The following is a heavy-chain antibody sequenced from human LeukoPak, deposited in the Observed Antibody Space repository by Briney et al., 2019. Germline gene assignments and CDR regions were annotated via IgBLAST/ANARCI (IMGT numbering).Heavy chain of an antibody. J-gene: IGHJ5*02. CDR1: GGTFNSYA. CDR3: ASTGGSYRNWFDP. CDR2: IIPIFGTA. Sequence: GASVKVSCKASGGTFNSYAISWVRQAPGQGLEWMGGIIPIFGTANYAQKFQGRVTITADESTSTAYMELSSLRSEDTAVYYCASTGGSYRNWFDPWGQGTLVTVSS. D-gene: IGHD1-26*01. V-gene: IGHV1-69*13.